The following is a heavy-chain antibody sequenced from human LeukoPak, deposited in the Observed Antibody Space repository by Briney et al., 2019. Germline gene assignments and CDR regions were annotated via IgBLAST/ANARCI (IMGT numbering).Heavy chain of an antibody. Sequence: NSGGSLRLSCAASGFAFSSYTMNWVRQVPGKGLDWVSSISSSSGSIYYADSVKGRFTISRDNTKNSLYLQMNSLRAEDTAVYYCASVSGFLEWLSPGAFDIWGQGTMVTVSS. CDR2: ISSSSGSI. CDR1: GFAFSSYT. V-gene: IGHV3-21*06. J-gene: IGHJ3*02. D-gene: IGHD3-3*01. CDR3: ASVSGFLEWLSPGAFDI.